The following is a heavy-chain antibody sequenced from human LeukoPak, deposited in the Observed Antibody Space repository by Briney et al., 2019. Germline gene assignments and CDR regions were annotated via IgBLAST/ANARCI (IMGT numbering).Heavy chain of an antibody. Sequence: GGSLRLSCAASGFTLSSYAMSWVRQAPGQGLEWVSAISSRGGNIYYANSVKGRFTIPRDSSTNTLFLHMSSLRAEDTAVYYCARSSGLFLTGYHPEYWGQGTLVAVSS. CDR2: ISSRGGNI. CDR3: ARSSGLFLTGYHPEY. CDR1: GFTLSSYA. V-gene: IGHV3-23*01. D-gene: IGHD3-9*01. J-gene: IGHJ4*02.